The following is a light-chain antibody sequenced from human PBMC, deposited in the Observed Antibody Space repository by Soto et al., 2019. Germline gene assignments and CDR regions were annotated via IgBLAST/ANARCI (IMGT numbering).Light chain of an antibody. J-gene: IGKJ4*01. CDR3: QQYKSFSLT. V-gene: IGKV1-5*03. Sequence: DIQMTQSPSTLSASVGDRVTITCRASQSIDNWLAWYQQKPGTAPKLLIYKTSNLQSGVPSRFSGSGSWTEFSLTISSLQPDDFATYYCQQYKSFSLTFGGGTRVEVK. CDR2: KTS. CDR1: QSIDNW.